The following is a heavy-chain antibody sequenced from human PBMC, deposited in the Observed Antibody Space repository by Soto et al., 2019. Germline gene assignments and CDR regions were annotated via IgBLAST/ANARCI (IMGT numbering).Heavy chain of an antibody. D-gene: IGHD3-9*01. V-gene: IGHV1-18*01. Sequence: ASVKVSCKASGYTFTSYGISWVRQAPGQGLEWMGWIGAYNGNTNYAQKLQGRVTMTTDTSTSTAYMELRSLRSEDTAVYYCARATLYYDILTGLYAFDFWGQGTMVTVSS. CDR3: ARATLYYDILTGLYAFDF. CDR1: GYTFTSYG. J-gene: IGHJ3*01. CDR2: IGAYNGNT.